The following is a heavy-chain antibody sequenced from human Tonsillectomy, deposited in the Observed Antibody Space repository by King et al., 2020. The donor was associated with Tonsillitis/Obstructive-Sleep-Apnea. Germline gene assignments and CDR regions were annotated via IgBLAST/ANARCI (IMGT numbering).Heavy chain of an antibody. CDR3: AHRQGAYDYIWGSYLGAFDI. CDR2: IYWDDDK. CDR1: GFSLSTSGVG. D-gene: IGHD3-16*01. J-gene: IGHJ3*02. V-gene: IGHV2-5*02. Sequence: ITLKESGPTLVKPTQTLTLTCTFSGFSLSTSGVGVGWIRQPPGKALEWLALIYWDDDKRYSPSLKSRLTITKETSQNQVVLTMTNMDPVDTATYYCAHRQGAYDYIWGSYLGAFDIWGQGTMVTVSS.